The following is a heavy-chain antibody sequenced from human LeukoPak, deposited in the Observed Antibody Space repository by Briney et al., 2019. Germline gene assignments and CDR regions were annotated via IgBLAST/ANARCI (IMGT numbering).Heavy chain of an antibody. J-gene: IGHJ2*01. D-gene: IGHD4-17*01. CDR1: GYTFTGYY. CDR3: ARDGVGGVYGDYGYFDL. V-gene: IGHV1-2*02. CDR2: IKPNSGGT. Sequence: GASVKVSCKASGYTFTGYYMHWVRQAPGQGLEWMGWIKPNSGGTNYAQKFQGRVTMTRDTSISTAYMELSRLRSDDTAVYYCARDGVGGVYGDYGYFDLWGRGTLVTVSS.